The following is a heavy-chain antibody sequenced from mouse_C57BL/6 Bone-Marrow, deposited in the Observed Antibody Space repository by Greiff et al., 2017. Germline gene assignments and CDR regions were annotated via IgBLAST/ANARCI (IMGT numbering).Heavy chain of an antibody. J-gene: IGHJ3*01. CDR3: ARPLTAY. CDR1: GYTFTSYW. Sequence: QVQLKEPGAELVKPRASVKLSCKASGYTFTSYWMHWVKQRPGQGLEWIGMIHPNSGSTNYNEKFKSKATLTVDKSSSTAYMQLSSLTSEDSAVYYCARPLTAYWGQGTLVTVSA. CDR2: IHPNSGST. V-gene: IGHV1-64*01. D-gene: IGHD2-12*01.